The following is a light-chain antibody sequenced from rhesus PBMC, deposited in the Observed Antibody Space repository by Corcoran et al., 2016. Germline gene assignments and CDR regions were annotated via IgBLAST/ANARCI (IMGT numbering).Light chain of an antibody. V-gene: IGKV3S9*01. J-gene: IGKJ4*01. CDR1: QSVSSY. Sequence: EIVMTQSPATLSLSPGERATLSCRASQSVSSYVAWYQQKPEQAPRLLIYGASRRATGIPDRFRGSGFGTDFTLTISSLEPEDFAVYYGQQYSNWPQLTFGGGTKVEIK. CDR2: GAS. CDR3: QQYSNWPQLT.